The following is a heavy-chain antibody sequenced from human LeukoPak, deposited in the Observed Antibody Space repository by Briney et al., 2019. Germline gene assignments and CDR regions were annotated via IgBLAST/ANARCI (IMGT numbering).Heavy chain of an antibody. J-gene: IGHJ5*02. CDR2: ISYDGSNK. D-gene: IGHD5-18*01. V-gene: IGHV3-30-3*01. Sequence: GGSLRLSCSASGFTFSNYAMHWVRQAPGKGLEWVAIISYDGSNKYYADSVKGRFTISRDNSKNTLYLQMNSLRAEDTAVYYCAREGIQLWFGGVGDWFDPWGQGTLVTVSS. CDR3: AREGIQLWFGGVGDWFDP. CDR1: GFTFSNYA.